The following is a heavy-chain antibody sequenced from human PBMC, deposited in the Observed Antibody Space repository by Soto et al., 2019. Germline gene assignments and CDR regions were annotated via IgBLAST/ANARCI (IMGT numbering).Heavy chain of an antibody. CDR2: ISYDGSNK. CDR3: ARSYYDFWSGYYTNYYYGMDV. J-gene: IGHJ6*02. CDR1: GFTFSSYA. D-gene: IGHD3-3*01. Sequence: PGGSLRLSCAASGFTFSSYAMHWVRQAPGKGLEWVAVISYDGSNKYYADSVKGRFTISRDNSKNTLYLQMNSLRAEDTAVYYCARSYYDFWSGYYTNYYYGMDVWGQGTTVTVS. V-gene: IGHV3-30-3*01.